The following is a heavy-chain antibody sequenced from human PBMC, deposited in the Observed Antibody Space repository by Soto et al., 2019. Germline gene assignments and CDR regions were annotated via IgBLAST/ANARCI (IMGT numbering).Heavy chain of an antibody. CDR2: MNPNSGNT. Sequence: ASVKVSCKASGYTFTSYDINWVRQATGQGLEWMGWMNPNSGNTGYAQKFQGRVTMTRNTSISTAYMELSSLRSEDTAVYYCARGWWSPRNRIAAAVPAKAFEIWGQGTMVTVSS. J-gene: IGHJ3*02. D-gene: IGHD6-13*01. V-gene: IGHV1-8*01. CDR3: ARGWWSPRNRIAAAVPAKAFEI. CDR1: GYTFTSYD.